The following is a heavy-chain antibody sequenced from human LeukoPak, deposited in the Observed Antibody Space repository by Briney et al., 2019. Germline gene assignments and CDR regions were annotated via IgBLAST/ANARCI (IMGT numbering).Heavy chain of an antibody. CDR2: TSGSGGST. CDR3: AKSLPRYYYYGMDV. Sequence: GGSLRLSCAASGFTFSSYGMTWVRQAPGKGLEWISGTSGSGGSTYYADSVKGRFTISRDNSKNTLYLQMNSLRAEDTAVYYCAKSLPRYYYYGMDVWGQGTTVTVSS. J-gene: IGHJ6*02. V-gene: IGHV3-23*01. CDR1: GFTFSSYG.